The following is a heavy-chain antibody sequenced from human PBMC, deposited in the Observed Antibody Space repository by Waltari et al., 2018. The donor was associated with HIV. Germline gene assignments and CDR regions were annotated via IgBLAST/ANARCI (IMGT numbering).Heavy chain of an antibody. CDR2: IYSVGST. CDR1: GFTVSSNY. CDR3: ARMGFIVGTKYHYYGMDV. Sequence: EVQLVESGGGLIQPGGSLRLSCAASGFTVSSNYMSWVRQAPGQGLEWVSVIYSVGSTYYADSVKGRFTISRDNSKNTLYLQMNSLRAEDTAVYYCARMGFIVGTKYHYYGMDVWGQGTTVTVSS. D-gene: IGHD1-26*01. J-gene: IGHJ6*02. V-gene: IGHV3-53*01.